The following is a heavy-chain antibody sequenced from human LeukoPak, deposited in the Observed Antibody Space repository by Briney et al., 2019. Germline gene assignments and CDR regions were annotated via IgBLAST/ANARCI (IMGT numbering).Heavy chain of an antibody. CDR1: GYSFTSYW. CDR2: IYPGDSDT. Sequence: GESLNISCKGSGYSFTSYWIGWVRQMPGKGLEWMGIIYPGDSDTRYSPSFQGQVTISADKSISTAYLQWSSRKASDTAMYYCARFDYGSGSYSNWFDPWGQGTLVTLSS. CDR3: ARFDYGSGSYSNWFDP. J-gene: IGHJ5*02. D-gene: IGHD3-10*01. V-gene: IGHV5-51*01.